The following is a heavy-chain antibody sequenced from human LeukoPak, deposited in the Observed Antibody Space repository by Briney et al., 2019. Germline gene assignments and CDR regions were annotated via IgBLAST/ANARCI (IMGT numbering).Heavy chain of an antibody. Sequence: GGSLRLSCAASGFTFSTYWMSWVRQAPGKGLEWVANINQDGGEKYYVDSVKGRFTISRDNAKNSLYLQMNSLRAEDTAVYYCARDRWEPRQDYWGQGTLVTVSS. CDR1: GFTFSTYW. CDR2: INQDGGEK. V-gene: IGHV3-7*01. J-gene: IGHJ4*02. D-gene: IGHD1-26*01. CDR3: ARDRWEPRQDY.